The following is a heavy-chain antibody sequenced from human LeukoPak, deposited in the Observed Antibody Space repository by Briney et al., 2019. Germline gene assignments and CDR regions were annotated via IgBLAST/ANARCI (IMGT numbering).Heavy chain of an antibody. V-gene: IGHV3-23*01. CDR1: GFTFSSYA. J-gene: IGHJ4*02. CDR2: ISGSGGST. CDR3: AKAYLGYGHYGWDY. D-gene: IGHD4-17*01. Sequence: GGSLRLSCAASGFTFSSYAMSWVRQAPGKGLEWVSAISGSGGSTYYADSVKGRFTISRDNSKNTLYLQMNSLRDQDTGVYYCAKAYLGYGHYGWDYWGQGTLVTVSS.